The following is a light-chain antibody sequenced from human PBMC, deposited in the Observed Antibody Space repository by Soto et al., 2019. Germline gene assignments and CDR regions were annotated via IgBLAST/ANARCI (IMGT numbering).Light chain of an antibody. V-gene: IGKV4-1*01. CDR2: WAS. Sequence: THSADSLAVALGERATIDCKSSQRVLYSSNNKNYLAWYQQKPGQPPKLLIYWASTRESGVPDRFSGSGSGTDFTLTISSLQAEDVAVYYCQQYYTTPSWTFGQRTKVDIK. CDR1: QRVLYSSNNKNY. J-gene: IGKJ1*01. CDR3: QQYYTTPSWT.